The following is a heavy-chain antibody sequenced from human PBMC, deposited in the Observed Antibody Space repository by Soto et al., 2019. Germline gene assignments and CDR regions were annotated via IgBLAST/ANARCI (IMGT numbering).Heavy chain of an antibody. CDR2: INLRGGTT. Sequence: QVQLVQSGPEVRKPGASVRLSCWTSGYNFNQYYIHWVRQAPGQGLEWMGIINLRGGTTEYAHKFRGRVTVTGDTSTRTAYMELSSLRSEDTAVYFCARGPDDSDVPRWDHWGQGTLITVSS. V-gene: IGHV1-46*02. CDR3: ARGPDDSDVPRWDH. D-gene: IGHD4-17*01. J-gene: IGHJ4*02. CDR1: GYNFNQYY.